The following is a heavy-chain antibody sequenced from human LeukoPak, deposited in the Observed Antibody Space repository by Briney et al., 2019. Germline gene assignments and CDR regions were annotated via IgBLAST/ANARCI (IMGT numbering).Heavy chain of an antibody. Sequence: KPSETLSLTCAVYGGSFSGYYWSWIRQPPGKGLEWIGEINHRRSTNYNPSLKSRVTVSLDTSKNQFSLKLSSVTAADTAVYYCARRSSNWVTGNAFDIWGQGTMVTISS. CDR1: GGSFSGYY. D-gene: IGHD7-27*01. J-gene: IGHJ3*02. CDR3: ARRSSNWVTGNAFDI. V-gene: IGHV4-34*01. CDR2: INHRRST.